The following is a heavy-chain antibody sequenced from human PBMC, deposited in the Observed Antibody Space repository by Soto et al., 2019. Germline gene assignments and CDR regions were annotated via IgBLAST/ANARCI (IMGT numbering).Heavy chain of an antibody. J-gene: IGHJ6*03. CDR1: GESLSDYF. CDR3: ARGGISHWAYYYYMDV. Sequence: SETLSLSCVVSGESLSDYFWSWIRQPPGMALEWIGEINHLGSINYNPSLKSRVTMSVDTSKNQFSLTLNPVTAADTATYYCARGGISHWAYYYYMDVWGKGTTVTAP. D-gene: IGHD2-21*01. V-gene: IGHV4-34*01. CDR2: INHLGSI.